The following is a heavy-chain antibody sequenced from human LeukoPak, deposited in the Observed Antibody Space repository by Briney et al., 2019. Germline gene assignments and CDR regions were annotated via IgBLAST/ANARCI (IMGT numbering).Heavy chain of an antibody. J-gene: IGHJ4*02. CDR2: ISSTSSYI. Sequence: GGSLRLSCAASGFTFTTYTMNWVRQAPGKGLEWVSSISSTSSYIYYADSLKGRFTISRDNARNSLYLQMNSLRAEDTAVYYCAKDGLVWFGELNWGQGTLVTVSS. D-gene: IGHD3-10*01. V-gene: IGHV3-21*04. CDR1: GFTFTTYT. CDR3: AKDGLVWFGELN.